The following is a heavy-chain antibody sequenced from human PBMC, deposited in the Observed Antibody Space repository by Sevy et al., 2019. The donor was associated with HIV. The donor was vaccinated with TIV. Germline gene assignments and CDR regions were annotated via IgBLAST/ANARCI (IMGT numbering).Heavy chain of an antibody. Sequence: ASVKVSCKVSGYTLTELSMHWVRQAHGKGLEWMGGFDPEDGETIYAQKFQGRVTMTEDTSTDTAYMELSSLRSEDTAVYYCATDGYNTLKDYGGNSGFYYYYGMDVWGQGTTVTVSS. J-gene: IGHJ6*02. CDR3: ATDGYNTLKDYGGNSGFYYYYGMDV. D-gene: IGHD4-17*01. V-gene: IGHV1-24*01. CDR1: GYTLTELS. CDR2: FDPEDGET.